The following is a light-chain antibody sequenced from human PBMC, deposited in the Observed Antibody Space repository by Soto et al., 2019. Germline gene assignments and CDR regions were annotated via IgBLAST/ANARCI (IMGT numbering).Light chain of an antibody. CDR3: QNYKGAPWT. V-gene: IGKV1-27*01. J-gene: IGKJ1*01. Sequence: DIQMTQSPSSLSASVGDRVTITCRASQGISNYFVWYQQKPGKVPTLLIYAASTLQSGVPSRFSGSGSGTDFTLTISSLQPEVVASYYSQNYKGAPWTFGQGTKVEIK. CDR2: AAS. CDR1: QGISNY.